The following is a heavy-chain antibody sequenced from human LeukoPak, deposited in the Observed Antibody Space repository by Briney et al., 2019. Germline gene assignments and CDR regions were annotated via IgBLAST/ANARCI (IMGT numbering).Heavy chain of an antibody. CDR3: ARHVVATFGFDP. CDR1: GVSISGSSYY. V-gene: IGHV4-39*01. J-gene: IGHJ5*02. Sequence: KPSETLSLTCTVSGVSISGSSYYWGWVRQPPGKGLEWIGSIYYSGSTYYNPSLKSRITISVDTSKNQFSLKLSSVTAADTAVYYCARHVVATFGFDPWGQGTLVTVSS. D-gene: IGHD3-16*01. CDR2: IYYSGST.